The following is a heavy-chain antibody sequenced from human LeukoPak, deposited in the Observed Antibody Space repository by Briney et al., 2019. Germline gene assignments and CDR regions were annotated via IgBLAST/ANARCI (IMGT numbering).Heavy chain of an antibody. CDR1: GGSISTYY. CDR2: IYYTGGT. CDR3: ASSRAVTRLDY. J-gene: IGHJ4*02. Sequence: PSETLSLTCTVSGGSISTYYWSWIRQPPGKGLEWIGYIYYTGGTNYNPSLKSRVTISLDTSKNQFSLNLTSVTAPDTAVYYCASSRAVTRLDYWGRGTLVTVSS. D-gene: IGHD4-17*01. V-gene: IGHV4-59*01.